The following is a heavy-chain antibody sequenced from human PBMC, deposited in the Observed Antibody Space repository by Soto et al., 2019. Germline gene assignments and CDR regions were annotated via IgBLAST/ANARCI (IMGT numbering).Heavy chain of an antibody. D-gene: IGHD2-15*01. CDR2: IDPSGGGT. V-gene: IGHV1-46*01. J-gene: IGHJ5*02. CDR1: GYTFTSYY. CDR3: ARDRVDCSGGNCWRSVEDT. Sequence: QVQLVQSGAEVKKPGASVKVSCKASGYTFTSYYMHWVRQAPGQGLEWMGIIDPSGGGTSYAQKSQGRLTMTRGTSTSTVYMELSSLRSEDTAVYYCARDRVDCSGGNCWRSVEDTWGQGTLVTVSS.